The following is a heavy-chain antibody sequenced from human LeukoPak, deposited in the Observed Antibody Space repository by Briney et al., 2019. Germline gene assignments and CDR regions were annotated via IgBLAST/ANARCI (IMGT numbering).Heavy chain of an antibody. Sequence: PGGSLRLSCAASGFTFISYSMNRVRQAPGKGLEWVSSISSSSYIYYADSVKGRFTISRDNAKNSLYLRMNSLRAEDTAVYYCARDLYYYDSSGYYYFDYWGQGTLVTVSS. J-gene: IGHJ4*02. V-gene: IGHV3-21*01. D-gene: IGHD3-22*01. CDR2: ISSSSYI. CDR3: ARDLYYYDSSGYYYFDY. CDR1: GFTFISYS.